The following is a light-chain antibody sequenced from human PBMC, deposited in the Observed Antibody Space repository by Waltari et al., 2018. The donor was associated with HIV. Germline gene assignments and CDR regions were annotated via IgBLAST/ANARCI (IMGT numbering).Light chain of an antibody. CDR1: QVIDKW. CDR3: QQYSTHYA. Sequence: IQMTQSPSNLSASVGDTVILTCRASQVIDKWLAWYHQKPGRAPKLLISMTSVLESGVPSRFRGSGSGTTFNLTITGLQPDDIGTYFCQQYSTHYAFGQGTRVE. CDR2: MTS. J-gene: IGKJ2*01. V-gene: IGKV1-5*03.